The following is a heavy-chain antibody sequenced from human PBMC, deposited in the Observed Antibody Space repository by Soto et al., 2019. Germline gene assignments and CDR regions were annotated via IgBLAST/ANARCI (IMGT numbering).Heavy chain of an antibody. V-gene: IGHV3-21*01. CDR3: ARGPYSRSWYDAFDI. CDR1: GFTFSSYS. CDR2: ISSSSSYI. J-gene: IGHJ3*02. D-gene: IGHD6-13*01. Sequence: PGGSLRLSCAASGFTFSSYSMNWVRQAPGKGLEWVSSISSSSSYIYYADSVKGRFTISRDNAKNSLYLQMNSLRAEDTAVYYCARGPYSRSWYDAFDIWGQGTMVTVSS.